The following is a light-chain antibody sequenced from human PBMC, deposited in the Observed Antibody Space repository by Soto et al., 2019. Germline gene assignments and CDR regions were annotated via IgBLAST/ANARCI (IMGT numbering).Light chain of an antibody. Sequence: EIVLTQSPGTLSLSPGERATLSCRASQSVSASYLAWYQQKRGQAPRLLISGVSSRATGIPDRFSGSGSGTDFTITISRLEPEDLAVYFCHHYDSSPWSFGQGTKVEIK. V-gene: IGKV3-20*01. CDR1: QSVSASY. J-gene: IGKJ1*01. CDR2: GVS. CDR3: HHYDSSPWS.